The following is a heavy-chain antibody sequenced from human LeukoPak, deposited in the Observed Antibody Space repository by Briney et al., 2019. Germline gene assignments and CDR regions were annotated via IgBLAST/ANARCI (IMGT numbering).Heavy chain of an antibody. CDR1: GFTFSSYA. CDR2: ISGSGGDT. CDR3: AKDRLAIVVVADWFDP. D-gene: IGHD2-2*03. J-gene: IGHJ5*02. V-gene: IGHV3-23*01. Sequence: PGGSLRLSCAASGFTFSSYAMSWVRQAPGKGLEWVSTISGSGGDTYYADSVKGRFTISRDNSKNTLFLQMNSLRAEDTAVYYCAKDRLAIVVVADWFDPWGQGTLVTVSS.